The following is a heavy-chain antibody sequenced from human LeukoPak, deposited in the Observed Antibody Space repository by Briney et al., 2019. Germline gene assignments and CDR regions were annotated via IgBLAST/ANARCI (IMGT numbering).Heavy chain of an antibody. J-gene: IGHJ6*03. D-gene: IGHD4-11*01. CDR1: GGSFSGYY. Sequence: SETLSLTCAVYGGSFSGYYWSWIRQPPGKGLEWIREINHSGSTNYNPSLKSRVTISVDTSKNQFSLKLSSVTAADTAVYYCARPHRSLYSNYYYYMDVWGKGTTVTVSS. CDR2: INHSGST. CDR3: ARPHRSLYSNYYYYMDV. V-gene: IGHV4-34*01.